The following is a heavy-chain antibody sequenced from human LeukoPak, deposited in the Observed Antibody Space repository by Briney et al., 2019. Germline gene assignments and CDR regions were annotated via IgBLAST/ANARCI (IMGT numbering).Heavy chain of an antibody. CDR3: ARDAPLFDSSGYYYMDV. CDR2: IYTSEST. Sequence: PSETLSLTCTVSGGSISSYYWSWIRQPAGKGLEWIGRIYTSESTNYNPSLKSRVTMSVDTSKNQFSLKLSSVTAADTAVYYCARDAPLFDSSGYYYMDVWGKGTTVTVSS. J-gene: IGHJ6*03. D-gene: IGHD3-22*01. V-gene: IGHV4-4*07. CDR1: GGSISSYY.